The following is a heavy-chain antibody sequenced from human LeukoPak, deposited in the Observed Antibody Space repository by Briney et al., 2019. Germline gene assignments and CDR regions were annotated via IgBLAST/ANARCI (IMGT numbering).Heavy chain of an antibody. V-gene: IGHV1-18*01. J-gene: IGHJ4*02. Sequence: ASVKVSCKASGYTFTSYGISWVRQAPGQGLEWMGWISACNGNTNYAQKLQGRVTMTTDTSTSTAYMELRSLRSDDTAVYYCARALSRGGSYWFFDYWGQGTLVTVSS. CDR2: ISACNGNT. D-gene: IGHD1-26*01. CDR1: GYTFTSYG. CDR3: ARALSRGGSYWFFDY.